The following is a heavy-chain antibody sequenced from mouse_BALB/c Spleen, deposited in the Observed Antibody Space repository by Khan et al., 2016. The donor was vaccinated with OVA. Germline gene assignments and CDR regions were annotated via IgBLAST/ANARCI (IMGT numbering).Heavy chain of an antibody. CDR1: GYIFTSYW. CDR3: AREEALYYFDY. CDR2: IYPGTDNT. J-gene: IGHJ2*01. D-gene: IGHD3-2*02. V-gene: IGHV1-76*01. Sequence: QVQLKESGAELVRPGASVKLSCKTSGYIFTSYWIHWVKQRSGRGLEWIARIYPGTDNTYYNEKLKDKATLTADKSSSTAYMQLSSLKSEDSAFYFCAREEALYYFDYWGQGTTLTVSS.